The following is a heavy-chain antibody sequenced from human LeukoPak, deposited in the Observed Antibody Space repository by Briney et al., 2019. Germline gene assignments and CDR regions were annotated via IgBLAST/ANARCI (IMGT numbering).Heavy chain of an antibody. CDR1: GFTFSSYE. D-gene: IGHD1-20*01. CDR3: ERAFNYYFDF. V-gene: IGHV3-48*03. J-gene: IGHJ4*02. Sequence: GGSLRLSCAASGFTFSSYEMNWVRQAPGKGLEWVSYISSSGSTIYYADSVKGRFTISRDNAKNSLYLQMNSLRAEDTAVYYCERAFNYYFDFWGQGTLVTVSS. CDR2: ISSSGSTI.